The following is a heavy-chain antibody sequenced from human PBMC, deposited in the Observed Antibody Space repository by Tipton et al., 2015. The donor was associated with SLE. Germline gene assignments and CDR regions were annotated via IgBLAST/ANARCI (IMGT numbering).Heavy chain of an antibody. J-gene: IGHJ4*02. V-gene: IGHV3-30*04. Sequence: SLRLSCAASGFTFSTYAMHWVRQAPGKGLEWVAVISYDGSNKYYADSVKGRFTISRDNSKNTLSLQMNSLRAEDTAVYYCASVLLFYFDYWGRGTLVTVSS. CDR3: ASVLLFYFDY. D-gene: IGHD2-15*01. CDR1: GFTFSTYA. CDR2: ISYDGSNK.